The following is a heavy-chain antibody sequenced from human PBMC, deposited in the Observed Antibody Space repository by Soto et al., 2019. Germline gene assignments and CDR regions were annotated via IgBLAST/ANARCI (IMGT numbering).Heavy chain of an antibody. Sequence: GGSLRLSCAASGFTFSSYAMHWVRQAPGKGLEWVAVISYDGSNKYYADSVKGRFTISRDNSKNTLYLQMNSLRAEDTAVYYCARGDKAGRYYYYGMDVWGQGTTVTVSS. J-gene: IGHJ6*02. V-gene: IGHV3-30-3*01. CDR3: ARGDKAGRYYYYGMDV. CDR2: ISYDGSNK. D-gene: IGHD6-13*01. CDR1: GFTFSSYA.